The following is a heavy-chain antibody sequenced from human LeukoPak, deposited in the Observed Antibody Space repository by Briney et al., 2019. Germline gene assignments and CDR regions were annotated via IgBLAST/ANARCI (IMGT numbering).Heavy chain of an antibody. CDR3: ARAFRYCSSTSCYLDP. V-gene: IGHV3-11*06. CDR1: GFTFSDYY. D-gene: IGHD2-2*01. CDR2: ISTSSYT. Sequence: GGSLRLSCAASGFTFSDYYMSWIRQAPGKGLEWVSYISTSSYTNYADSVTGGFTISRDNAKNSLYLQMNSLRAEDTAVYYCARAFRYCSSTSCYLDPWGQGTLVTVSS. J-gene: IGHJ5*02.